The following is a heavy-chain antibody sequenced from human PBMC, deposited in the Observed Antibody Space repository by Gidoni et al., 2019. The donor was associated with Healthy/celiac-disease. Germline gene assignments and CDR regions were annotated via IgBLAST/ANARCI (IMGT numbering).Heavy chain of an antibody. CDR2: ISGSAGST. CDR1: GFTFSSYA. D-gene: IGHD6-19*01. Sequence: EVQLLESGGGLVQPGGSLRLSCADSGFTFSSYAMSWVRQAPGKGLEWVSVISGSAGSTYYADSVKGRFTISRDNSKNTLYLQMNSLRAEDTAVYYCAKDLSSAWYPYYFDYWGQGTLVTVSS. J-gene: IGHJ4*02. CDR3: AKDLSSAWYPYYFDY. V-gene: IGHV3-23*01.